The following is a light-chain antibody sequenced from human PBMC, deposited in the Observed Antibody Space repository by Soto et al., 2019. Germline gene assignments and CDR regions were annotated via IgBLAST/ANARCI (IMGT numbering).Light chain of an antibody. CDR1: SGHTNYA. Sequence: QPVLTQSPSISASLGASVNLTCTLSSGHTNYAIAWHQQQPKKGPRFLMKLNSDGSHNRGDGIPDRFSGSSSGAERFLMVSSLQSDDEADYYCQTWGTGIQVFGGGTKLTVL. V-gene: IGLV4-69*01. CDR3: QTWGTGIQV. J-gene: IGLJ3*02. CDR2: LNSDGSH.